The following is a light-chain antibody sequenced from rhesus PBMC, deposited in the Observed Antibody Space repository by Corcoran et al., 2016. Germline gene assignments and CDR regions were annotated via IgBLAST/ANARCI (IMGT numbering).Light chain of an antibody. V-gene: IGKV1-69*01. CDR1: QGISNW. CDR2: RTS. J-gene: IGKJ2*01. CDR3: QQHDNSPYS. Sequence: DIQMTQSPSSLSASVGDRVTITCRASQGISNWLAWYQQKPGKAPKLLIYRTSNLEKGVPSRFSGSGAGTDFTLTISSLQPEDIATYFCQQHDNSPYSFGQGTKVEIK.